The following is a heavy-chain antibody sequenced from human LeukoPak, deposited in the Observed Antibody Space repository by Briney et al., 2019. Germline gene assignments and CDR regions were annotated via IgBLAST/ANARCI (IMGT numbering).Heavy chain of an antibody. CDR1: GFTFSSYW. CDR2: ISKDGSST. D-gene: IGHD6-19*01. Sequence: PGGSLRLSCAASGFTFSSYWMHWVRQAPGKGLVWVSRISKDGSSTYYADSVKGRFTISRDNAKNTPYLQMNSLRAEDTAVYYCAKDLAAVAGTGYWGQGTLVTVSS. J-gene: IGHJ4*02. CDR3: AKDLAAVAGTGY. V-gene: IGHV3-74*01.